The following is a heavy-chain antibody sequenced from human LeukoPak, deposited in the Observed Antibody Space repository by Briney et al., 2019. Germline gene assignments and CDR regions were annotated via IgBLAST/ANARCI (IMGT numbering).Heavy chain of an antibody. D-gene: IGHD3-9*01. V-gene: IGHV3-23*01. CDR1: GFTFSSYG. Sequence: GGSLRLSCAASGFTFSSYGMSWVRQAPGKGLEWVSAISGSGGSTYYADSVKGRFTISRDNSKNTLYLQMNSLRAEDTAVYYCAKENYYDILTGYPSAIDYWGQGTLVTVSS. CDR3: AKENYYDILTGYPSAIDY. CDR2: ISGSGGST. J-gene: IGHJ4*02.